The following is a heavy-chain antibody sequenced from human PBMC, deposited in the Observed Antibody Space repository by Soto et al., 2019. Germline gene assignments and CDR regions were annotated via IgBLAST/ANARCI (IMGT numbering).Heavy chain of an antibody. J-gene: IGHJ3*02. CDR2: IYSGGDT. D-gene: IGHD2-2*01. Sequence: GGSLRLSCAAAGLSVAKNYLTWVRQAPGKGLEWVSVIYSGGDTYYADSVKGRFTISRDNSKDALYLQMNSLRAEDTATYYCVRGMGTSVVRVAFDIWGQGTMVTVS. CDR1: GLSVAKNY. V-gene: IGHV3-66*01. CDR3: VRGMGTSVVRVAFDI.